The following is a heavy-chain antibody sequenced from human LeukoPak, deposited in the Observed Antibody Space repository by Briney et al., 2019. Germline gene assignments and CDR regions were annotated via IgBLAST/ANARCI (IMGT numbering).Heavy chain of an antibody. CDR2: ISYDGSNK. J-gene: IGHJ5*02. Sequence: GGSLRLSCAASGVTFSSYGMHWVRQAPGKGLEWVAVISYDGSNKYYADSVKGRFAISRDNSKNTLYLQMNSLRAEDTAVYYCARGEVVPAATSFSRWFDPWGQGTLVTVSS. V-gene: IGHV3-30*03. CDR1: GVTFSSYG. D-gene: IGHD2-2*01. CDR3: ARGEVVPAATSFSRWFDP.